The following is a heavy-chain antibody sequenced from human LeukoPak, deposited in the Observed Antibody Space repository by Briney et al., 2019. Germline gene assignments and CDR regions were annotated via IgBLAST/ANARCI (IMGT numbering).Heavy chain of an antibody. V-gene: IGHV5-51*01. CDR3: ARPQRSGWYEPWFDP. D-gene: IGHD6-19*01. J-gene: IGHJ5*02. Sequence: LGESLKISCKGSGYSFTSYWIGWVRQMPGKGLEWMGIIYPGDSDTRYSPSFQGQVTISADKSITTAYLQWSSMKASDTAMYYCARPQRSGWYEPWFDPWGQGTLVTVSS. CDR2: IYPGDSDT. CDR1: GYSFTSYW.